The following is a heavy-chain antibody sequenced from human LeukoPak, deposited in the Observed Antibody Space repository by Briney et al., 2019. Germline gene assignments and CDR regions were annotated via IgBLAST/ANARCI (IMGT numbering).Heavy chain of an antibody. CDR1: GFTFDDYA. CDR2: ISWNSGSI. CDR3: AKDYGPYDSAFDY. D-gene: IGHD3-22*01. J-gene: IGHJ4*02. V-gene: IGHV3-9*01. Sequence: PGGSLRLSCAASGFTFDDYAMHWVRQAPGKGLEWVSGISWNSGSIGYADSVKGRFTISRDNAKNSLYLQMNSLRAEDTALYYCAKDYGPYDSAFDYWGLGTLVTVSS.